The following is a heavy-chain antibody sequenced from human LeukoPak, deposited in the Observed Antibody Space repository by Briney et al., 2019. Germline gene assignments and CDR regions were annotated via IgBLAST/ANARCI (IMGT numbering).Heavy chain of an antibody. J-gene: IGHJ6*03. D-gene: IGHD3-22*01. V-gene: IGHV4-4*02. CDR2: IYHSGST. Sequence: SETLSHTCAGSGGSISSSNWWGWVRQPPGKGLEWIGEIYHSGSTNYNPSLKSRVTISVDKSKNQFSLKLSSVTAADTAVYYCARKEYYYDSSGYYYIGYYYYYMDVWGKGTTVTVSS. CDR1: GGSISSSNW. CDR3: ARKEYYYDSSGYYYIGYYYYYMDV.